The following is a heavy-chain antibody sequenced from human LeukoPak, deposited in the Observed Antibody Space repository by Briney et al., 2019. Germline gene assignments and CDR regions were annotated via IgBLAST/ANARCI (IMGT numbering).Heavy chain of an antibody. CDR3: ARPGGYNYREFGY. CDR2: IYTSGST. J-gene: IGHJ4*02. CDR1: GGSISSYY. Sequence: PSETLSLACTVSGGSISSYYWSWIRQPPGKGLEWIGYIYTSGSTNYNPSLKSRVTISVDTSKNQFSLKLSSVTAADTAVYYCARPGGYNYREFGYWGQGTLVTVSS. D-gene: IGHD5-24*01. V-gene: IGHV4-4*09.